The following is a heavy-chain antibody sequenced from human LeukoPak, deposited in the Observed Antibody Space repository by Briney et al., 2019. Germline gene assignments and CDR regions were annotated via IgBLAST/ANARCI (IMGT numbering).Heavy chain of an antibody. Sequence: PGGSLRLSCAASGFTVSGNYMSWVRQAPGKGLEWVSVIYSGGSTYYADSVKGRFTISRDNSKNTVYLQMNSLRAEDTAVYYCARDLVVAGRVGYYYMDVWGKGTMVIVSS. CDR3: ARDLVVAGRVGYYYMDV. J-gene: IGHJ6*03. CDR2: IYSGGST. D-gene: IGHD6-19*01. CDR1: GFTVSGNY. V-gene: IGHV3-53*01.